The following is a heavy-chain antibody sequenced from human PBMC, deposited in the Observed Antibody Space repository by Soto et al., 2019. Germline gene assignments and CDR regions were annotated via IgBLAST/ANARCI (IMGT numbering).Heavy chain of an antibody. CDR2: IIPIFGTA. V-gene: IGHV1-69*13. D-gene: IGHD3-22*01. Sequence: SLKVSCKASGGTFSSYAISWVRQAPGQGLEWMGGIIPIFGTANYAQKFQGRVTITADESTSTAYMELSSLRSEDTAVYYCARDLPDSSGDNWFDPWGQGTLVTVSS. J-gene: IGHJ5*02. CDR3: ARDLPDSSGDNWFDP. CDR1: GGTFSSYA.